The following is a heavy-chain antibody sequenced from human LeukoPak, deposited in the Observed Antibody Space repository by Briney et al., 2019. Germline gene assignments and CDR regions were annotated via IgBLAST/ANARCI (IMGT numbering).Heavy chain of an antibody. D-gene: IGHD3-10*01. V-gene: IGHV3-21*01. Sequence: PGGSLRLSCAASGFIFSSHGMNWVRQAPGKGLEWVSSISSSSSYIYYADSVKGRFTISRDNAKNSLYLQMNSLRAEDTAVYYCARDRMVRGAYFDYWGQGTLVTVSS. J-gene: IGHJ4*02. CDR1: GFIFSSHG. CDR2: ISSSSSYI. CDR3: ARDRMVRGAYFDY.